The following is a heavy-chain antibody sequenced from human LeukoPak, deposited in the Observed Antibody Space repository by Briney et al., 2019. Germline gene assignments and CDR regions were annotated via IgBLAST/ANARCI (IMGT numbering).Heavy chain of an antibody. Sequence: GSSLRLSCAASGLTFRNYAMSWLRQAPGKELEWVSAILGSCASTYYPDSVKGRFTISRDNSKNKISLQLNRLSAEDTDVYYCVKWGDYDVLTNYYVPDYWGQGSLVTVSS. CDR3: VKWGDYDVLTNYYVPDY. CDR2: ILGSCAST. D-gene: IGHD3-9*01. J-gene: IGHJ4*02. V-gene: IGHV3-23*01. CDR1: GLTFRNYA.